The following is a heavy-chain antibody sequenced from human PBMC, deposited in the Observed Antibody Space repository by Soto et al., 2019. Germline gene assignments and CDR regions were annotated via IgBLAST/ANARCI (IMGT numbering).Heavy chain of an antibody. Sequence: QVHLVQSGAEVKKPGASVKVSCKGSGYGFTTYGITWVRQAPGQGLEWMAWISAHNGNTNYAQKLQGRVTVTRDTSTTTAYMELRSLRSDDTAVYYFARATYGDYWGQGALVTVSS. CDR3: ARATYGDY. D-gene: IGHD4-17*01. V-gene: IGHV1-18*01. J-gene: IGHJ4*02. CDR2: ISAHNGNT. CDR1: GYGFTTYG.